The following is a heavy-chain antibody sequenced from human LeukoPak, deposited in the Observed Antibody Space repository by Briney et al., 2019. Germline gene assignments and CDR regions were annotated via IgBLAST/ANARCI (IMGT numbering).Heavy chain of an antibody. J-gene: IGHJ4*02. V-gene: IGHV4-31*03. CDR1: GGSISSGGYY. CDR2: IYYSGST. CDR3: ARVSYYDVRTVDY. Sequence: PSETLSLTCTVSGGSISSGGYYWSWIRQHPGKGLEWIGYIYYSGSTYYNPSLKSRVTISVDTSKNQFSLKLSSVTAADTAVYYCARVSYYDVRTVDYWGQGTLVTVSS. D-gene: IGHD1-26*01.